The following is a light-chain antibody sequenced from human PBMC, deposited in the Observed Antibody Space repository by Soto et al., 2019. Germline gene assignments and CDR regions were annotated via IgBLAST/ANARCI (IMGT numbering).Light chain of an antibody. V-gene: IGKV4-1*01. Sequence: DIVMTQSPDSLAVSLGERATINCNSSQGVLYSSNNKNYLAWYQQKPGQPPKLLIYWASTRESGVPDRFSGSGSGTDFTLTISSLQAEDVAVYYCQQYYSTPRTFGQGTKVEIK. CDR1: QGVLYSSNNKNY. J-gene: IGKJ1*01. CDR3: QQYYSTPRT. CDR2: WAS.